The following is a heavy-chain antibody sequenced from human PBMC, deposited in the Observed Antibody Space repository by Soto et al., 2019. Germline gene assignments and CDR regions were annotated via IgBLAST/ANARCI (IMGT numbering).Heavy chain of an antibody. D-gene: IGHD3-3*02. CDR1: GGSIRNYSIINYY. Sequence: SETLSLTCTVSGGSIRNYSIINYYLRWIRLPPRRDLEWVGHIFFYGTATHNHPLKGRFTISVGGYRNQFSLRLTSVYAADTAMYLFARGGGGNAKHYDFWGQGDLVTVS. V-gene: IGHV4-61*05. CDR3: ARGGGGNAKHYDF. J-gene: IGHJ4*02. CDR2: IFFYGTA.